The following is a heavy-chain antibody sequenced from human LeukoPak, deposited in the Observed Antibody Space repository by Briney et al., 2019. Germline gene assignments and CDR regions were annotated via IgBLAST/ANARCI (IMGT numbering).Heavy chain of an antibody. CDR3: AARISGTYYFDY. D-gene: IGHD1-7*01. V-gene: IGHV4-30-4*01. Sequence: SETLSLTCTVSGGSISSSDYCWNWIRQPPGMGLEWIGYIYYSGSTYDNPSLRSRVTISVDTSKNQFSLKLSSVTAADTAVYYCAARISGTYYFDYWGQGTLVTVSS. CDR1: GGSISSSDYC. CDR2: IYYSGST. J-gene: IGHJ4*02.